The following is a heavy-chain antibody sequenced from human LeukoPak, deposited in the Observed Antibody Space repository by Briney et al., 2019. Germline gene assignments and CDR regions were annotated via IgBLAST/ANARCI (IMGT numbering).Heavy chain of an antibody. CDR1: GFTFSSYA. J-gene: IGHJ4*02. D-gene: IGHD5-12*01. V-gene: IGHV3-23*01. CDR2: ISGSGGST. CDR3: TKIAAAERGYSGYAYGY. Sequence: GGSLRLSCAASGFTFSSYAMSWVRQAPGKGLEWVSAISGSGGSTYYADSVKGRFTISRDNSKNTLYLQMNSLRAEDTAVYYCTKIAAAERGYSGYAYGYWGQGTLVTVSS.